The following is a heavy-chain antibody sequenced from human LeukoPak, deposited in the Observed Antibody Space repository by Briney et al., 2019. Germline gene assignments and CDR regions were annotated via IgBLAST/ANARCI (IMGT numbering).Heavy chain of an antibody. CDR2: ISSSGSTI. J-gene: IGHJ4*02. V-gene: IGHV3-48*03. CDR3: ARDRFSTYDFWSGYPKFDY. CDR1: GFTFSSYE. D-gene: IGHD3-3*01. Sequence: GGSLRLSCAASGFTFSSYEMNWVRQAPGKGLEGVSYISSSGSTIYYADSVKGRFTISRDNAKNSLYLQMNSLRAEDTAVYYCARDRFSTYDFWSGYPKFDYWGQGTLVTVSS.